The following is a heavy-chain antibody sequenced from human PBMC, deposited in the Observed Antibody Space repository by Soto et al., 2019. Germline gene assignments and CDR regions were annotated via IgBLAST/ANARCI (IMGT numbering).Heavy chain of an antibody. CDR3: AKDLRPLWN. J-gene: IGHJ4*02. D-gene: IGHD3-10*01. V-gene: IGHV3-23*01. CDR1: GFTFSSYA. CDR2: FSGSGDST. Sequence: LRLSCAASGFTFSSYAMSWVRQAPGKGLEWVSGFSGSGDSTFYAESVKGRFTISRDNSKNTLYLQMNSLRAEDTAVYYCAKDLRPLWNWGQGTLVTVSS.